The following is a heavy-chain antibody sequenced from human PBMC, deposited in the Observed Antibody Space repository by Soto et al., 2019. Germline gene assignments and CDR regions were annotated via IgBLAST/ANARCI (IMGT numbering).Heavy chain of an antibody. V-gene: IGHV3-21*01. J-gene: IGHJ4*02. D-gene: IGHD2-21*02. CDR2: ISSSSSYI. CDR3: ARAHIVVVTAIPDY. CDR1: GFTFSSYS. Sequence: EVQLVESGGGLVKPGGSLRRSCAASGFTFSSYSMNWVRQAPGKGLEWVSSISSSSSYIYYADSVKGRFTISRDNAKNSLYLQMNSLRAEDTAVYYCARAHIVVVTAIPDYWGQGTLVTVSS.